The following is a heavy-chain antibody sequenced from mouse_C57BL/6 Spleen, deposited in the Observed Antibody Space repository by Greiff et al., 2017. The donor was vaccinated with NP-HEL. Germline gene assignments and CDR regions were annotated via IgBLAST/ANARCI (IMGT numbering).Heavy chain of an antibody. CDR1: GFTFTDYY. D-gene: IGHD1-1*01. Sequence: EVQLVESGGGLVQPGGSLSLSCAASGFTFTDYYMSWVRQPPGKALEWLGFIRNKANGYTTEYSASVKGRFTISRDNSQSILYLQMNALRAEDSATYSCARFFSPSYGSSYVGLYFDYWGQGTTLTVSS. V-gene: IGHV7-3*01. J-gene: IGHJ2*01. CDR2: IRNKANGYTT. CDR3: ARFFSPSYGSSYVGLYFDY.